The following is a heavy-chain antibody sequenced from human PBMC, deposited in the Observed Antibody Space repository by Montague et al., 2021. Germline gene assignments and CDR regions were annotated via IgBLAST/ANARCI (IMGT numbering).Heavy chain of an antibody. D-gene: IGHD3-22*01. CDR3: ARQGFYESGGFFI. CDR1: GDSINGWY. V-gene: IGHV4-59*01. Sequence: SETLSLTRSVSGDSINGWYWSWIRQPPGKGLEWIGSVFYSGATNYNPSLKSRVTMSADTSKNQVSLKVNSVTAADTAVYYCARQGFYESGGFFIWGLGTLVTASS. J-gene: IGHJ4*02. CDR2: VFYSGAT.